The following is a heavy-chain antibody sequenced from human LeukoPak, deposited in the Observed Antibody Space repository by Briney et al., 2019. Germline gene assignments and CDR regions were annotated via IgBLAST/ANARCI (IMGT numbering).Heavy chain of an antibody. CDR1: GFTFSSYD. CDR3: ARANRYYDFGGGYHYYFDY. Sequence: PGGSLRLSCAASGFTFSSYDMHWVRQATGKGLEWVSAIGTAGDTYYPGSVKGRFTISRENAKNSLYLQMNSLRAGDTAVYYCARANRYYDFGGGYHYYFDYWGGETLVTVPS. J-gene: IGHJ4*02. V-gene: IGHV3-13*01. CDR2: IGTAGDT. D-gene: IGHD3-3*01.